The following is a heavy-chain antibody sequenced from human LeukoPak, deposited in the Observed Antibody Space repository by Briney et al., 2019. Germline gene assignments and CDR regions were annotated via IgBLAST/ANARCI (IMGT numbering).Heavy chain of an antibody. CDR2: ISGRGDTT. Sequence: GSLRLSCAGSGFTFSNYGMTWVRQAPGKGLEWVSAISGRGDTTRYGESVKGRFTVSRDNSKNTLYLEMTNLRAEDAAVYFCAVDPNGDYLGAFDFWGQGTLVTVSS. D-gene: IGHD4-17*01. V-gene: IGHV3-23*01. CDR3: AVDPNGDYLGAFDF. J-gene: IGHJ3*01. CDR1: GFTFSNYG.